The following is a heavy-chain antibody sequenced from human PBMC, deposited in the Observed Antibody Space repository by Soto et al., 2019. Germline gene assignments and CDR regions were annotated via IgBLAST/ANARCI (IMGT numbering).Heavy chain of an antibody. J-gene: IGHJ6*03. CDR1: GDTFTDYY. V-gene: IGHV1-2*04. CDR3: ARESGGATATLDYYYFYMDV. CDR2: INPNSGVT. D-gene: IGHD5-12*01. Sequence: QVQLVQSGAEVKKPGASVTVSCRSSGDTFTDYYMHWVRQAPGQGLEWMGWINPNSGVTKYAQKLQGWVTMTRYTSIRTVYMQLSRLRSDDTAVYYCARESGGATATLDYYYFYMDVWGTGTTVTVSS.